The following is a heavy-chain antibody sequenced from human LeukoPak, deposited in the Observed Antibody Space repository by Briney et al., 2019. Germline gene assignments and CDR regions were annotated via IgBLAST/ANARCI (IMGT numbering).Heavy chain of an antibody. Sequence: GGSLRLSCAASGFTFSSYGMSWVRQAPGKGLEWVSAISGSGGSTYYADSVKGRFTISRDNSKNTLYLQMSSLRAEDTAVYYCAKRKRYFDWLSIAFDYWGQGTLVTVSS. CDR2: ISGSGGST. V-gene: IGHV3-23*01. J-gene: IGHJ4*02. CDR3: AKRKRYFDWLSIAFDY. CDR1: GFTFSSYG. D-gene: IGHD3-9*01.